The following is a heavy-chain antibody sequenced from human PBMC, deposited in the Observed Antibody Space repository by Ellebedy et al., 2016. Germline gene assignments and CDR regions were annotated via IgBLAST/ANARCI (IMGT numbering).Heavy chain of an antibody. J-gene: IGHJ4*02. Sequence: GESLKISCAASGFTFSSYAMSWVRQAPGKGLEWVSAISGSGGSTYYADSVKGRFTISRDNSKNTLYLQMNSLRAEDTAVYYCAKGTYYDILTGYYNVVDYWGQGTLVTVSS. CDR3: AKGTYYDILTGYYNVVDY. D-gene: IGHD3-9*01. V-gene: IGHV3-23*01. CDR1: GFTFSSYA. CDR2: ISGSGGST.